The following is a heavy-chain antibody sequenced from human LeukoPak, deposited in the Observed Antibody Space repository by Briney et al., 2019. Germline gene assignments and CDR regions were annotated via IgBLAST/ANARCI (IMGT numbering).Heavy chain of an antibody. D-gene: IGHD4-11*01. CDR3: AADRRNYGRYGMDV. J-gene: IGHJ6*02. V-gene: IGHV1-58*02. CDR1: GFXFTSSA. Sequence: GTSVKVSCKASGFXFTSSAIQWVRQARGQRLEWIGWIVVGSGNTNYAQKFQERVTITRDMSTSTAYMELSSLRSEDTAVYYCAADRRNYGRYGMDVWGQGTTVTVSS. CDR2: IVVGSGNT.